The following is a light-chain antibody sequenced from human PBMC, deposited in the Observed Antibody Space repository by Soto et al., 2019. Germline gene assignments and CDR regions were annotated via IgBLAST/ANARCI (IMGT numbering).Light chain of an antibody. CDR1: QSVSSN. J-gene: IGKJ5*01. CDR2: ATS. Sequence: EIVMTQSPATLSVSPGERATLSCRASQSVSSNLAWYQQKPGQAPRLLIYATSTRATGIPDRFSGSGSGTEFTLTISSLQSEDFAVYHCQQYDNKPPITFRQGTRLEIK. CDR3: QQYDNKPPIT. V-gene: IGKV3-15*01.